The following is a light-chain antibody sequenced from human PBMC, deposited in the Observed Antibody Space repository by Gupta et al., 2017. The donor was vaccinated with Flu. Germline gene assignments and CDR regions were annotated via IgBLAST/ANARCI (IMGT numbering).Light chain of an antibody. J-gene: IGLJ2*01. CDR3: NCRDSSGSHTVV. V-gene: IGLV3-19*01. CDR1: SLRSYN. Sequence: QTVRITCQGDSLRSYNESWYQQKPGQAPVLVFYGKDNRPSGIPDRFSVSRSGDTASLTITGARAEDEADYYCNCRDSSGSHTVVFGGGTKLTVL. CDR2: GKD.